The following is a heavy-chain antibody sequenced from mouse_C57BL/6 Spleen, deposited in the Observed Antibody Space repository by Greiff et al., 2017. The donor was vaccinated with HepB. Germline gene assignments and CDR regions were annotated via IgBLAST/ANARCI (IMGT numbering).Heavy chain of an antibody. Sequence: DVKLVESEGGLVQPGSSMKLSCTASGFNFSDYYMAWVRQVPEKGLEWVANINYDGSSTYYLDSLKSRFIISRDNAKNILYLQMSSLKSEDTATYYCARDGGYFDYWGQGTTLTVSS. V-gene: IGHV5-16*01. CDR1: GFNFSDYY. CDR3: ARDGGYFDY. J-gene: IGHJ2*01. CDR2: INYDGSST.